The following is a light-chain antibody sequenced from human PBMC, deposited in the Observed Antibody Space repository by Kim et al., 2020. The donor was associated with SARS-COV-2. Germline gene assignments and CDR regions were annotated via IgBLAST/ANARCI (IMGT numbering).Light chain of an antibody. CDR2: GAF. J-gene: IGKJ1*01. Sequence: SPVERATPSSRASHSIYRTYLAWYQQIPGQPPRLLIYGAFSRATGIPYRFSGSGSGTDFTLTISRLEPEDFAVYYCHQYDSSPPTFGQGTKVDIK. V-gene: IGKV3-20*01. CDR1: HSIYRTY. CDR3: HQYDSSPPT.